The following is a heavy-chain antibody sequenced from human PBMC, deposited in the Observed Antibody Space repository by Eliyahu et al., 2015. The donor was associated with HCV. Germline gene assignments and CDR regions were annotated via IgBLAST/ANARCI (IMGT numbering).Heavy chain of an antibody. V-gene: IGHV5-51*01. J-gene: IGHJ6*02. CDR1: GYSFTSYW. Sequence: EVQLVQSGAEVKKPGESLKISCKGSGYSFTSYWXGWVRXMPGKGLEWMGIIYPGDSDTRYSPSFQGQVTISADKSISTAYLQWSSLKASDTAMYYCARLLGYCSGGSCSTGYYYYGMDVWGQGTTVTVSS. CDR2: IYPGDSDT. CDR3: ARLLGYCSGGSCSTGYYYYGMDV. D-gene: IGHD2-15*01.